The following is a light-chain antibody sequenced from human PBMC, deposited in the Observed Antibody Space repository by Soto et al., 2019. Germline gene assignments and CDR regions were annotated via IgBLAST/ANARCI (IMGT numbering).Light chain of an antibody. J-gene: IGKJ3*01. Sequence: EIVLTQSPATLSLSPGERATLSCRSSQSISRYLAWYQQNPGQAPRRLIHDASIRTTGIPARFSGSGSGTDFTLSISSLEPEDLSVYYCQHRSGFTFDPGTKVDIK. CDR3: QHRSGFT. V-gene: IGKV3-11*01. CDR2: DAS. CDR1: QSISRY.